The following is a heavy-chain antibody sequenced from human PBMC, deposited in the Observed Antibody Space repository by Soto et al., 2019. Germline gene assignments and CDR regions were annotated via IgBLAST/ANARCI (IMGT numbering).Heavy chain of an antibody. V-gene: IGHV3-21*01. D-gene: IGHD2-2*01. Sequence: PGGSLRLSCAASGFTFSSYSMNWVRQAPGKGLEWVSSISSSSSYIYYADSVKGRFTISRDNAKNSLYLQMNSLRAEDTAVYYCASQGGDIVVVPDAAFDPWGQGTLVTVSS. CDR3: ASQGGDIVVVPDAAFDP. CDR2: ISSSSSYI. CDR1: GFTFSSYS. J-gene: IGHJ5*02.